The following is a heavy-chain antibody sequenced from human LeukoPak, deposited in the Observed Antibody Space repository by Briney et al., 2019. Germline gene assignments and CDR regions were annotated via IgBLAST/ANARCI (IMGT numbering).Heavy chain of an antibody. CDR1: GGSISSSSYH. V-gene: IGHV4-39*01. CDR2: IYYSGST. D-gene: IGHD6-13*01. Sequence: SETLSLTCTVSGGSISSSSYHWGWIRQPPGKGLEWIGSIYYSGSTYYNPSLKSRVTISVDTSKNQFSLKLSSVTAADTAVYYCARVGSSWSRGTNFDYWGQGTLVTVSS. CDR3: ARVGSSWSRGTNFDY. J-gene: IGHJ4*02.